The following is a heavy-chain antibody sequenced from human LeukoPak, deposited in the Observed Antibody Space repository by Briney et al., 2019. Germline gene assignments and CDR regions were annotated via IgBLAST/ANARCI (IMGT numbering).Heavy chain of an antibody. CDR3: ARVIDGDYFIA. V-gene: IGHV3-66*01. D-gene: IGHD4-17*01. CDR2: IYSGGST. CDR1: GLTVSSNY. J-gene: IGHJ4*02. Sequence: LPGGSLRLSCAASGLTVSSNYMSWVRQAPGKGLEWVSVIYSGGSTYYADSVKGRFTISRDNSKNTLCLQMSSLRAEDTVVYYCARVIDGDYFIAWGQGTLVTVSS.